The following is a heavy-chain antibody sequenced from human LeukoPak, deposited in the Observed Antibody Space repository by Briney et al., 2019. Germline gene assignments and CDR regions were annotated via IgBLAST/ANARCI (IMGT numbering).Heavy chain of an antibody. V-gene: IGHV4-59*01. CDR1: GGSISNYY. Sequence: SETLSLTCTVSGGSISNYYWNWIRQPPGKGLEWIGYIYYTGSTNYNPSLKSRVTMSVDTSKNQFSLNLKSVTPEDTAVYYCARNLIPEQLVLNFWGEGTLVTVSS. J-gene: IGHJ4*02. D-gene: IGHD6-13*01. CDR3: ARNLIPEQLVLNF. CDR2: IYYTGST.